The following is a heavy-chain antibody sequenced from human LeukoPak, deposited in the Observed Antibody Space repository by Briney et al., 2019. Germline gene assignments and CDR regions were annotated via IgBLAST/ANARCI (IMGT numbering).Heavy chain of an antibody. CDR3: ARXKTRGLGYSYSKSGNYFDY. V-gene: IGHV3-48*03. CDR1: GFTFRSSE. Sequence: CAXXGFTFRSSEMNWVRQAPGKGLEWVSYISDGGKTKYYADSVKGGFTISREKAKKSLYLQMNSLRPEDTAVYFCARXKTRGLGYSYSKSGNYFDYWGQGTLVTVSS. CDR2: ISDGGKTK. J-gene: IGHJ4*02. D-gene: IGHD5-18*01.